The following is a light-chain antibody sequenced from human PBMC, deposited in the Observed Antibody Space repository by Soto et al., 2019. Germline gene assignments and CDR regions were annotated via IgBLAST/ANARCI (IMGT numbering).Light chain of an antibody. CDR3: QQYGSSWT. CDR2: SAS. J-gene: IGKJ1*01. V-gene: IGKV3-20*01. CDR1: QSVSSSY. Sequence: EVGLTQSPGTLSLSPGERATLSFRASQSVSSSYLAWYQQKSGQAPRLLIYSASRRATGIPDRFTGSGSGTDFTLTISRLEPGDFAVYYCQQYGSSWTFGQGTKVDIK.